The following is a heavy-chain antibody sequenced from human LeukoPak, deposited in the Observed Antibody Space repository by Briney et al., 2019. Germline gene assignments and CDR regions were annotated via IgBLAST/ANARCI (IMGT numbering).Heavy chain of an antibody. CDR3: ARVGQDGHAFDI. CDR1: GFTFSSYS. D-gene: IGHD5-24*01. V-gene: IGHV3-21*01. J-gene: IGHJ3*02. Sequence: PGGSLRLSCAASGFTFSSYSMNWVRQAPGKGLEWVSSISSSSSYIYYADSVKGRFTISRDNAKNSLYLQMNSLRAEDTAVYYCARVGQDGHAFDIWGQGTMVTVSS. CDR2: ISSSSSYI.